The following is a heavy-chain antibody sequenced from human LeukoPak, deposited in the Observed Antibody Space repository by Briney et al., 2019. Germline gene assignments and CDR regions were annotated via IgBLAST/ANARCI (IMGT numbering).Heavy chain of an antibody. D-gene: IGHD2-2*01. CDR3: VKQYCSSISCYFAFDI. CDR2: ISSNGGST. V-gene: IGHV3-64D*06. CDR1: GFTFSSYA. Sequence: QPGGSLRLSCSASGFTFSSYAMHWVRQAPGKGLEYVSAISSNGGSTYYADSVKGRFTISRDNSKNTLYLQMSSLRAEDTAVYYCVKQYCSSISCYFAFDIWGQGTMVTVSS. J-gene: IGHJ3*02.